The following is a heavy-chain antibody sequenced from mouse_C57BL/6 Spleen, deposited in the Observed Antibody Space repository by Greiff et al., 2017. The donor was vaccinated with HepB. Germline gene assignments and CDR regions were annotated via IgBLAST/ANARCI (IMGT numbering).Heavy chain of an antibody. V-gene: IGHV5-17*01. D-gene: IGHD1-1*01. CDR2: ISSGSSTI. CDR3: ARDHYYGSSSFAY. CDR1: GFTFSDYG. Sequence: EVKLVESGGGLVKPGGSLKLSCAASGFTFSDYGMHWVRQAPEKGLEWVAYISSGSSTIYYADTVKGRFTISRDNAKNTLFLQMTRLRSEDTAMYYCARDHYYGSSSFAYWGQGTLVTVSA. J-gene: IGHJ3*01.